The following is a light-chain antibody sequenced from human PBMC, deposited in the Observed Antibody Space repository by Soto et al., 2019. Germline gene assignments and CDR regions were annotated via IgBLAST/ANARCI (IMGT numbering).Light chain of an antibody. CDR3: ATWDRSLSVYVL. Sequence: QSVLTQPPLVSAAPGQKVTISCSGSSSNVGSNYVSWYQQLPGTAPKLLIYDNNKRPSGIPDRFSGSKSGTSATLDITGLQTGDEADYYCATWDRSLSVYVLFGGGTKLTVL. CDR1: SSNVGSNY. V-gene: IGLV1-51*01. J-gene: IGLJ2*01. CDR2: DNN.